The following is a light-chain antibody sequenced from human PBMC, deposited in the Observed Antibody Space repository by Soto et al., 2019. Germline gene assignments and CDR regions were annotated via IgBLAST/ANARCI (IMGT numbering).Light chain of an antibody. Sequence: QSVLTQPPSVSGAPGQRVTISCTGSSSNIGAGYDVHWYQQLPGTAPKLLISGNSNRPSGVPDRFSGSKSGTSASLAITGLQAGDEADYYCQSYDSSLSGWVFGGGTKLTVL. CDR3: QSYDSSLSGWV. J-gene: IGLJ3*02. CDR2: GNS. V-gene: IGLV1-40*01. CDR1: SSNIGAGYD.